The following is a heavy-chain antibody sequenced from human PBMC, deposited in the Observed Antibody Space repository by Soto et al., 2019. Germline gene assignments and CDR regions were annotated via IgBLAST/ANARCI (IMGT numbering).Heavy chain of an antibody. V-gene: IGHV4-30-4*01. D-gene: IGHD3-3*01. CDR1: GGSISSGDYS. J-gene: IGHJ5*02. CDR2: IYNSGIT. CDR3: ARGVTVFGLVSRFWFDP. Sequence: QVLLQESGPGLVKSSQTLSLTCTVSGGSISSGDYSWSWVRQSPGKGLEWIGHIYNSGITYYNPSLKSRVVISIDTSRNQFYLRLNSLTAADRAVYFCARGVTVFGLVSRFWFDPWGQGTVVTASS.